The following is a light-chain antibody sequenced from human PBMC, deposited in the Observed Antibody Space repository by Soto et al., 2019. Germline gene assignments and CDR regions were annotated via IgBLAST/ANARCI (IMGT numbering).Light chain of an antibody. V-gene: IGKV3-20*01. Sequence: EIVLTQSPGTLSLSPVEIATFSFKTSQISGSNFLDWYQQKPGQAPRLLIYASSNRATGIQDRFSGSASGADFTLTIDRLEPEDFAVYYCQLYGTSPPFGQGTRLEIK. J-gene: IGKJ5*01. CDR1: QISGSNF. CDR3: QLYGTSPP. CDR2: ASS.